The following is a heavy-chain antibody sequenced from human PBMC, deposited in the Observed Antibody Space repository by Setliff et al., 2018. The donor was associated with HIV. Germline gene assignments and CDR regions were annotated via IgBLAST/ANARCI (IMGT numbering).Heavy chain of an antibody. CDR3: ARVADSSGYYHLDY. J-gene: IGHJ4*02. Sequence: KPSETLSLTCTVSGDSISSGDYYWSWVRQPPGKGLEWIGNIYYSGTTYYSPSLKSRVTISVDTSKNQFSLKLSSVTAADTALYFCARVADSSGYYHLDYWGQGTLVTVSS. CDR2: IYYSGTT. V-gene: IGHV4-30-4*02. D-gene: IGHD3-22*01. CDR1: GDSISSGDYY.